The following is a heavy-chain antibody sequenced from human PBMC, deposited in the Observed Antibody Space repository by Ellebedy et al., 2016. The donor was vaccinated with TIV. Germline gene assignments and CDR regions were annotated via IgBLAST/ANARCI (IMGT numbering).Heavy chain of an antibody. CDR1: GFTFDDYG. D-gene: IGHD3-10*01. CDR2: IYSGGST. CDR3: AKSGDY. Sequence: GGSLRLXXAASGFTFDDYGMSWVRQAPGKGLEWVSVIYSGGSTYYADSVKGRFTISRDNSKNTLYLQMNSLRAEDTAVYYCAKSGDYWGQGTLVTVSS. V-gene: IGHV3-23*03. J-gene: IGHJ4*02.